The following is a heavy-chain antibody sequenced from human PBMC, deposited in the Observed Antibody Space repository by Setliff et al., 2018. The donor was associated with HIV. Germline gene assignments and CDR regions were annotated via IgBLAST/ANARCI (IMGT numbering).Heavy chain of an antibody. CDR2: YYNGGT. CDR1: GASINSHY. J-gene: IGHJ3*02. CDR3: ARKEKGGAFDI. V-gene: IGHV4-59*11. Sequence: SETLSLTCTVSGASINSHYWNWVRQSPAKGLEWIGYYYNGGTSYNPSLQSRVTISVDTPKNQFSLHLNSVTATDTAVYYCARKEKGGAFDIWGLGTLVTVSS.